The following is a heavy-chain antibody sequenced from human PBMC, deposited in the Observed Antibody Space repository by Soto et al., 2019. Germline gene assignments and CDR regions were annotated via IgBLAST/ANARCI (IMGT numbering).Heavy chain of an antibody. CDR2: INPSGDT. J-gene: IGHJ5*02. CDR1: GYIFTSYY. D-gene: IGHD6-19*01. V-gene: IGHV1-46*01. CDR3: ARAPSSGWPNNWFDT. Sequence: ASVKVSCKASGYIFTSYYMHWVRQAPGQGLEWMGIINPSGDTAYAQKLQGRVTMTRDTSTSTVYMVLSSLRSDDTPVYYCARAPSSGWPNNWFDTWGQGTLVTVSS.